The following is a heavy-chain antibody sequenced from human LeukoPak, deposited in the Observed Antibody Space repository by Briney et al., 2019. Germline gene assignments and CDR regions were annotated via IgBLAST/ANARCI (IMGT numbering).Heavy chain of an antibody. CDR2: ISWNSGSI. CDR3: ASDSPYYGMDV. J-gene: IGHJ6*02. CDR1: GFIFNNYA. V-gene: IGHV3-9*01. Sequence: GGSLRLSCAGSGFIFNNYAMHWVRQPPGKGLEWVSGISWNSGSIDYADSVKGRFTISRDNAKNTLYLQMSGLRVDDTAVYHCASDSPYYGMDVWGQGTTVTVSS.